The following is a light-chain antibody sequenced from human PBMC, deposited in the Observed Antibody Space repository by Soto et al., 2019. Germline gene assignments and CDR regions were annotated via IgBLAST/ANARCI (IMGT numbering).Light chain of an antibody. V-gene: IGKV3-20*01. CDR1: QSVSSSY. CDR2: GAS. CDR3: QQYGSSPYT. Sequence: EIVLTQSPGTLSLSPGERATLSCRASQSVSSSYLAWYQQKPGQAPRLLIYGASSMATGIPDGFSGSRSGTDFTLTISRLEPVDFSVYYCQQYGSSPYTFGQGTKLEIK. J-gene: IGKJ2*01.